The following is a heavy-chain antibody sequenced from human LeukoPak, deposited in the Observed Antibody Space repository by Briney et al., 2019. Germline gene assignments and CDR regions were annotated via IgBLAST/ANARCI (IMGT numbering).Heavy chain of an antibody. CDR3: ASDLEPENTYYIDY. Sequence: AGSLILSCSASGFTFSSYSMNWVRQAPGKGLEGVSIISSAGTTYYADSVKGRFTIARDNSKNTVYLQVNSRRDEDTAVYCSASDLEPENTYYIDYWGQGTMVTVSS. CDR2: ISSAGTT. D-gene: IGHD1-14*01. V-gene: IGHV3-66*01. J-gene: IGHJ4*02. CDR1: GFTFSSYS.